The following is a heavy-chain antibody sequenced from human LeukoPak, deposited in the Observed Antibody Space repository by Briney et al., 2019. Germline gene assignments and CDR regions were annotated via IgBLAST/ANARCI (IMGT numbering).Heavy chain of an antibody. J-gene: IGHJ4*02. D-gene: IGHD3-22*01. Sequence: GGSLRLSCAASGFTFSSYAMSWVRPAPGKGLEWVSAISGSGGSTYYADSVKGRFTISRDNSKNTLYLQMNSLRAEDTAVYYCAKGSNSLYYYDSSGYYWVYWGQGTLVTVSS. CDR1: GFTFSSYA. CDR3: AKGSNSLYYYDSSGYYWVY. CDR2: ISGSGGST. V-gene: IGHV3-23*01.